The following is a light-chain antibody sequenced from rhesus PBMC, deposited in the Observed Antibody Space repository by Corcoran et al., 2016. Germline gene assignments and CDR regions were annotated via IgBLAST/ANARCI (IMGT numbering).Light chain of an antibody. V-gene: IGKV1-74*01. CDR1: ENVNNY. CDR3: QHGYGTPFT. Sequence: DIQMTQSPSSLSASVGDRVNITGPASENVNNYLNWYQQKPGTAPKLLIYTACTLQSGVPSRFSGSGSGTDYTFTISSLQPDDLATYSCQHGYGTPFTFGPGTKRDIK. CDR2: TAC. J-gene: IGKJ3*01.